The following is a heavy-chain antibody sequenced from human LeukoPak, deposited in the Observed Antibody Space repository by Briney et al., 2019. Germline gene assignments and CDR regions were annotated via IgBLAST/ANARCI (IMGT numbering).Heavy chain of an antibody. CDR3: ARTLYDILTGNPFDY. J-gene: IGHJ4*02. D-gene: IGHD3-9*01. V-gene: IGHV4-38-2*01. CDR2: IYHSGST. Sequence: PSDTLSLTCAVSGYSISSGYYWGWIRQPPGKGLEWSGSIYHSGSTYYNPSLKSRVTISVDTSKNQFSLKLSSVTAADTAVYYCARTLYDILTGNPFDYWGQGPLVTVSS. CDR1: GYSISSGYY.